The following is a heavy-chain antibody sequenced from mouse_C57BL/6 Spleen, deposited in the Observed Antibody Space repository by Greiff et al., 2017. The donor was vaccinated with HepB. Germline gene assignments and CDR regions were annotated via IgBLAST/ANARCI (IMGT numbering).Heavy chain of an antibody. CDR3: ARHRNSNYAMDY. V-gene: IGHV5-15*01. CDR1: GFTFSDYG. Sequence: EVHLVESGGGLVQPGGSLKLSCAASGFTFSDYGMAWVRQAPRKGPEWVAFISNLAYSIYYADTVTGRFTISRENAKNTLYLEMSSLRSEDTAMYYCARHRNSNYAMDYWGQGTSVTVSS. CDR2: ISNLAYSI. D-gene: IGHD2-5*01. J-gene: IGHJ4*01.